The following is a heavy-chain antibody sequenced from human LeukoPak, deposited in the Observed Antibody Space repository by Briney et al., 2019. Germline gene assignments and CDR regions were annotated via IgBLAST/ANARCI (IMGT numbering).Heavy chain of an antibody. CDR2: INHSGST. CDR3: AREKAYDFWSGYEFDY. CDR1: GGSFSGYY. Sequence: NPSETLSLTXAVYGGSFSGYYWSWIRQPPGKGLEWIGEINHSGSTNYNPSLKSRVTISVDTSKNQFSLKLSSVTAADTAVYYCAREKAYDFWSGYEFDYWGQGTLVTVSS. J-gene: IGHJ4*02. D-gene: IGHD3-3*01. V-gene: IGHV4-34*01.